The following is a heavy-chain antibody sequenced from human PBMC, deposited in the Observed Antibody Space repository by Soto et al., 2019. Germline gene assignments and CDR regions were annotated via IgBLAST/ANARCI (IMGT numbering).Heavy chain of an antibody. V-gene: IGHV3-7*01. CDR1: GFTFSSYW. Sequence: VQLVESGGGLVQPGGSLRLSCAASGFTFSSYWMSWFRQAPGKGLEWVANIKQDGSEENYVDSVKGRFTISRDNAKNALYLQMNSLRVEDRAVYYCAREIAARLWGKGTTVTVSS. D-gene: IGHD6-6*01. CDR2: IKQDGSEE. J-gene: IGHJ6*04. CDR3: AREIAARL.